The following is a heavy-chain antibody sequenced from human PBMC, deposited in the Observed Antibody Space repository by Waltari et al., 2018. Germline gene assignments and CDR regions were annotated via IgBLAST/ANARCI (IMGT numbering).Heavy chain of an antibody. Sequence: EVQLVESGGGLVKPGGSLRLSCAASGFTFSSYSWNWVRQTPGKWLEWVSSISSSSSYIYYADSVKGRFTISRDNAKNSLYLQMNSLRAEDTAVYYCARDFFRITIFGVYDYWGQGTLVTVSS. CDR2: ISSSSSYI. CDR3: ARDFFRITIFGVYDY. V-gene: IGHV3-21*01. CDR1: GFTFSSYS. D-gene: IGHD3-3*01. J-gene: IGHJ4*02.